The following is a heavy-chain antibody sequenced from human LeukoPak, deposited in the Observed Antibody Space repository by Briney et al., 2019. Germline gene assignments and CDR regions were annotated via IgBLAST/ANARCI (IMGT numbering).Heavy chain of an antibody. V-gene: IGHV1-8*01. Sequence: ASVKVSCKASGYSFTSYYIDWVRQATGQELEWMGWMNPNSGNTGYAQKFQGRVTMTRNTSISTAYMELSSLRSEDTAVYYCARVPSYSRDGPDYWGQGTQVTVSS. D-gene: IGHD6-13*01. CDR1: GYSFTSYY. CDR2: MNPNSGNT. CDR3: ARVPSYSRDGPDY. J-gene: IGHJ4*02.